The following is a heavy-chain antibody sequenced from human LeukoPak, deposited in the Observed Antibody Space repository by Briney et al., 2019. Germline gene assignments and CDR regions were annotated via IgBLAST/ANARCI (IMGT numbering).Heavy chain of an antibody. Sequence: PSETLSLTCSVSGGSISGSNYCWGWIRQAPGQGLDWIATICYSGSTYYYPSLKSRVTISLHMSRDQFSLTLRSVTAADTAVYYCARSIVGYGVHRPDYWGQGTLVTVSS. CDR1: GGSISGSNYC. CDR3: ARSIVGYGVHRPDY. D-gene: IGHD1-26*01. V-gene: IGHV4-39*07. CDR2: ICYSGST. J-gene: IGHJ4*02.